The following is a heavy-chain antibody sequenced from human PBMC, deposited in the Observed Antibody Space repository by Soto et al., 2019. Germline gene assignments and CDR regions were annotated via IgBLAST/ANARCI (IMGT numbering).Heavy chain of an antibody. Sequence: EVQLVESGGGLVQPGRSLRLSCAASGFTFDDYAMHWVRQAPGKGLEWVSGXXXXSGSIGYADSVKGRFTISRDNAKXXXXXXXXXXXXXXXXXXXXXXXXXXXXXXXXXXXXXXXXXXYVDVWGKGTTVTVSS. CDR3: XXXXXXXXXXXXXXXXXXXXXXYVDV. J-gene: IGHJ6*03. V-gene: IGHV3-9*01. CDR2: XXXXSGSI. CDR1: GFTFDDYA.